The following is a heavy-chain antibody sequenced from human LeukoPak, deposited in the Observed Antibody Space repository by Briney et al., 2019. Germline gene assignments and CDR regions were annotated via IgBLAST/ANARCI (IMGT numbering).Heavy chain of an antibody. Sequence: PGGSLRLSCAASGFTFSSYSMNWVRQAPGKGLEWVSSISSSSSYIYYADSVEGRFTISRDNAKNSLYLQMNSLRAEDTAVYYCARDEYEYDLWSGYMGWFDPWGQGTLVTVSS. V-gene: IGHV3-21*01. CDR2: ISSSSSYI. J-gene: IGHJ5*02. D-gene: IGHD3-3*01. CDR1: GFTFSSYS. CDR3: ARDEYEYDLWSGYMGWFDP.